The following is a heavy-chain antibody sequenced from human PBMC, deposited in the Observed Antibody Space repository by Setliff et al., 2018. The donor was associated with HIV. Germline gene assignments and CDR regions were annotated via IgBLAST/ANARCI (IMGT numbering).Heavy chain of an antibody. CDR1: GDSLSDYY. CDR2: IYYSGSS. J-gene: IGHJ6*03. V-gene: IGHV4-59*01. CDR3: ARGAFDTSDYYSNSYYFYIDV. D-gene: IGHD3-22*01. Sequence: SETLSLTCTVSGDSLSDYYWSWIRQSPGKGLEWIGYIYYSGSSSYKPSLKSRVTMSIDTPRNEFSLRLSAVTAADTAVYYCARGAFDTSDYYSNSYYFYIDVWGKGTTVTVSS.